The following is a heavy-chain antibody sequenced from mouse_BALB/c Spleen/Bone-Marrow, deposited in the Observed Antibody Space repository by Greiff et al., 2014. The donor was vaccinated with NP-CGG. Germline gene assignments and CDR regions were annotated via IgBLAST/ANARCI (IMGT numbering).Heavy chain of an antibody. J-gene: IGHJ2*01. CDR2: IDPANGNT. V-gene: IGHV14-3*02. Sequence: VQLQQSGAELVKPGASVKLPCTASGFNIKDTYMHWVKQRPEQGLEWIGRIDPANGNTKYDPKFQGKATITADTSSNTAYLQLSSLTSEDTAVYYCARYYYGYYFDYWGQGTTLTVSS. CDR3: ARYYYGYYFDY. D-gene: IGHD1-1*01. CDR1: GFNIKDTY.